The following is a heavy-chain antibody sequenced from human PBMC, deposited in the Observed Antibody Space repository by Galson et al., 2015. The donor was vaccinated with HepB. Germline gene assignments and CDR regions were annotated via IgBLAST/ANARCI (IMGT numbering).Heavy chain of an antibody. CDR2: IIQDGRAK. CDR3: ARGGKNGDYVY. CDR1: GFNYNIYV. D-gene: IGHD4-17*01. Sequence: SLRLSCAASGFNYNIYVMTWVRQAPGKGPEWVANIIQDGRAKNYVDSVKGRFTISRDNAKNTLYLQMNSLRAEDTAVYYCARGGKNGDYVYWGQGTLVTVSP. V-gene: IGHV3-7*01. J-gene: IGHJ4*02.